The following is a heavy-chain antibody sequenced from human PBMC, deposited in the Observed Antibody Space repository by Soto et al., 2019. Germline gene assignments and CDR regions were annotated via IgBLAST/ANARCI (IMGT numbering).Heavy chain of an antibody. J-gene: IGHJ6*02. CDR2: TYYRSRWYS. Sequence: SPTLSLPCVGSGDTVSSNSVAWNWVRQSPSRGLEWLGRTYYRSRWYSDYAVSVRSRVDINADTSKNQVSLQLSSVTPEDTAVYYCARSEEDSDYYYYGMDVWGQGTTVTVSS. CDR3: ARSEEDSDYYYYGMDV. V-gene: IGHV6-1*01. D-gene: IGHD2-15*01. CDR1: GDTVSSNSVA.